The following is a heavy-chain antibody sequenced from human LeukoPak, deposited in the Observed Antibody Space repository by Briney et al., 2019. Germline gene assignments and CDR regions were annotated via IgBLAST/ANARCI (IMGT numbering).Heavy chain of an antibody. CDR3: ATARVVAVAGTPNFDY. V-gene: IGHV1-24*01. Sequence: ASVKVSCKVSGYTLTELSMHWVRQAPGKGLEWMGGFDPEDGETIYAQKFQGRVTMTEDTSTDTAYMELSGLRSEDTAVYYCATARVVAVAGTPNFDYWGQGTLVTVSS. D-gene: IGHD6-19*01. CDR2: FDPEDGET. J-gene: IGHJ4*02. CDR1: GYTLTELS.